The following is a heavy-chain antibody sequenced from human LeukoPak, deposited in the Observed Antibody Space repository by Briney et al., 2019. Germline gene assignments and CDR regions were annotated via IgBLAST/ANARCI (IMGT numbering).Heavy chain of an antibody. D-gene: IGHD5-18*01. CDR3: ARGRRYRDYAFDI. Sequence: PSETLSLTCTVSGGSISSSSYYWGWIRQPPGKGLEWIGSIYHSGSTYYNPSLKSRVTISVDTSKNQFSLKLSSVPAADTAVYYCARGRRYRDYAFDIWGQGTMVTVSS. CDR2: IYHSGST. J-gene: IGHJ3*02. V-gene: IGHV4-39*07. CDR1: GGSISSSSYY.